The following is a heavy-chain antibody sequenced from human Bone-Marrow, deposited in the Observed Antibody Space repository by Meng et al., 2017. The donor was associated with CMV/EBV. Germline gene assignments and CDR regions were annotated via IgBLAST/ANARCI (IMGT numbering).Heavy chain of an antibody. Sequence: GESLKISCAASGFTFSSYEMNWVRQAPGKGLEWVGFIRSKAYGGTTEYAASVKGRFTISRDDSKSIAYLQMNSLKTEDTAVYYCTTTTGSYRFWGQGTRVTVSS. CDR2: IRSKAYGGTT. CDR3: TTTTGSYRF. D-gene: IGHD1-26*01. J-gene: IGHJ4*02. V-gene: IGHV3-49*04. CDR1: GFTFSSYE.